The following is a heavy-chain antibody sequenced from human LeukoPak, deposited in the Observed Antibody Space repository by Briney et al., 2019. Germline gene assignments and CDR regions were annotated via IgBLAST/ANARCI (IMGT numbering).Heavy chain of an antibody. CDR1: GFTFTNHW. CDR3: ASQSYARFDP. V-gene: IGHV3-7*01. CDR2: IREDGGHT. J-gene: IGHJ5*02. Sequence: GGSLRLSCVTSGFTFTNHWMSWVRQAPGKGLEWVANIREDGGHTNYVDSVKGRFTISRDNARNSMFLQMNSLRVEDTAVYYCASQSYARFDPWGQGTLVTVSS. D-gene: IGHD3-16*01.